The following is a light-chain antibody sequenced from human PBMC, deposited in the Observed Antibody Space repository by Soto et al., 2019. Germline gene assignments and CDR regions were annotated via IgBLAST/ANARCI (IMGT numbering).Light chain of an antibody. Sequence: QSALTQPPSASGSPGQSVTISCTGTSSDVGGYNYVSWYQQHPGKAPKLMIYEVSKRPSGVPDRFFGSKSGNTASLTVSGLQAEEEADYYCSSYAGSNNLGVFGGGTKLTVL. CDR2: EVS. V-gene: IGLV2-8*01. J-gene: IGLJ3*02. CDR3: SSYAGSNNLGV. CDR1: SSDVGGYNY.